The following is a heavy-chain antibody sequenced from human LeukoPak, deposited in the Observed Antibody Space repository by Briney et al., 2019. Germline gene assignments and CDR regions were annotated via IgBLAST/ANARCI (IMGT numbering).Heavy chain of an antibody. J-gene: IGHJ4*02. V-gene: IGHV3-21*01. CDR1: GFTFSSYS. D-gene: IGHD5-24*01. Sequence: GGSLRLSCAASGFTFSSYSMNWVRQAPGKGLEWVSSISSSSSYIYYADSVKGRFTISRDNAKNSLYLQMNSLRAEDMAVYYCARDGDGYNPRGGYYFDYWGQGTLVTVSS. CDR2: ISSSSSYI. CDR3: ARDGDGYNPRGGYYFDY.